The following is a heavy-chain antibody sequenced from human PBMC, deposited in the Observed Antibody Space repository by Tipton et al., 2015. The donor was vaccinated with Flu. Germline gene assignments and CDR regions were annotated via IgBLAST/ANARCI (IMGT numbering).Heavy chain of an antibody. CDR3: ARRDYSNYVSEPKNWFDS. V-gene: IGHV4-38-2*02. Sequence: LRLSCNVSGYSIGSDYYWDWIRQTPGRGLEWIGSISHSGSAYYNPSLKSRVSVTVDTSKNQFSLRLTSVTAADTAVYYCARRDYSNYVSEPKNWFDSWGQGTQVTVSS. CDR2: ISHSGSA. J-gene: IGHJ5*01. D-gene: IGHD4-11*01. CDR1: GYSIGSDYY.